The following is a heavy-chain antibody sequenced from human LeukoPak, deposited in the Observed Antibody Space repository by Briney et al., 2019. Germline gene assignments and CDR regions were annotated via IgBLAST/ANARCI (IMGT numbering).Heavy chain of an antibody. Sequence: PSETLSLTCTVSGGSISSSSYYWGWIRQPPGKGLEWIGSIYYSGSTYYNPSLKSRVTISVDTSKNQFSLKLSSVTAADTAVYYCARPVIAVAGTLKWFDPWGQGTLVTVSS. D-gene: IGHD6-19*01. CDR1: GGSISSSSYY. J-gene: IGHJ5*02. CDR3: ARPVIAVAGTLKWFDP. CDR2: IYYSGST. V-gene: IGHV4-39*01.